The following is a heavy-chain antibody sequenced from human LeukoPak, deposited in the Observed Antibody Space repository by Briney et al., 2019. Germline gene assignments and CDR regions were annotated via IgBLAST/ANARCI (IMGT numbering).Heavy chain of an antibody. V-gene: IGHV1-3*04. Sequence: ASVKVSCKASGTSFTTNAMHWVRQAPGQRLEWMGWINTDNGNTHYLQKFQGRVTITRDTSASTTYMELSSLTSEDTAVYYCARETNQQWVDCLQYWGQGTLVTVSS. CDR1: GTSFTTNA. D-gene: IGHD1-26*01. CDR2: INTDNGNT. CDR3: ARETNQQWVDCLQY. J-gene: IGHJ4*02.